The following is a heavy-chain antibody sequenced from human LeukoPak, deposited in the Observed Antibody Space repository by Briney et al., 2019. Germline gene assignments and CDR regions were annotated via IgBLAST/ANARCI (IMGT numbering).Heavy chain of an antibody. Sequence: ASVKVSCKASGYTLTGYYLHWVRQAPEQGLEWMGWINPNTGATHSAQKFQGRITMTRDTSISTAYMDLSRLRSDDTAVYYCARDRVGSGWPRPYYFEVWGQGTLVTLSS. D-gene: IGHD6-19*01. CDR2: INPNTGAT. J-gene: IGHJ4*02. CDR1: GYTLTGYY. CDR3: ARDRVGSGWPRPYYFEV. V-gene: IGHV1-2*02.